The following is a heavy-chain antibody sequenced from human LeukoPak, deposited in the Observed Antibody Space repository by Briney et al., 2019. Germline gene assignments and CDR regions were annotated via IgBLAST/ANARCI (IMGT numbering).Heavy chain of an antibody. V-gene: IGHV4-30-4*08. D-gene: IGHD3-16*01. Sequence: PSETLSLTCTVSGGSISSGDYYWSWIRQPPGKGLEWIGYIYYSGSTYYNPSLKSRVTISVDTSKNQFSLKLSSVTAADTAVYYCARGVMGDRNDYFDYWGQGTLVTVS. CDR2: IYYSGST. CDR3: ARGVMGDRNDYFDY. CDR1: GGSISSGDYY. J-gene: IGHJ4*02.